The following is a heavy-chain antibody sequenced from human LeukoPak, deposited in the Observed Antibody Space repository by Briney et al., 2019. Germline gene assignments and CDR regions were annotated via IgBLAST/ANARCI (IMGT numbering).Heavy chain of an antibody. J-gene: IGHJ3*02. D-gene: IGHD4-17*01. CDR1: GDSFSSHY. CDR3: ARDLVTVTKGFDI. Sequence: SETLSLTCAVSGDSFSSHYWTWLRQPPGKGLEWVGYISYIGSNNYNPSLKSRVTISIDTSKNQFSLKLRSVTAADTAVYYCARDLVTVTKGFDIWGQGTMVSVSS. CDR2: ISYIGSN. V-gene: IGHV4-59*11.